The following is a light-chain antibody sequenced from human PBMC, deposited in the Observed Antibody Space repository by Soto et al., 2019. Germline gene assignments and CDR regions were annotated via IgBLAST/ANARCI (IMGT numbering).Light chain of an antibody. J-gene: IGKJ1*01. CDR3: QQYGISPT. CDR1: HSVSSNY. Sequence: EIVLTQSPGTLXXSPXXXXTXSCRSSHSVSSNYLAWYQQKPGQAPRLLIYDVSSRATGIPDRFSGSGSGTDFTLTISRLEPVDFAVYYCQQYGISPTFGQGTKVEIK. V-gene: IGKV3-20*01. CDR2: DVS.